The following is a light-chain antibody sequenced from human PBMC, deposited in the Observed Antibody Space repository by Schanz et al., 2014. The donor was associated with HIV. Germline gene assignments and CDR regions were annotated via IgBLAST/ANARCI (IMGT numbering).Light chain of an antibody. CDR1: QSINRW. CDR3: QQLSSYPFT. Sequence: DIQMTQSPSTLSTSVGDTVTITCRASQSINRWLAWYQQKPGKAPNLLIYQASTLETGVPSRFSGSGSGTDFTLTINNLQPEDFGAFYCQQLSSYPFTLGGGTKVELK. CDR2: QAS. J-gene: IGKJ4*01. V-gene: IGKV1-5*03.